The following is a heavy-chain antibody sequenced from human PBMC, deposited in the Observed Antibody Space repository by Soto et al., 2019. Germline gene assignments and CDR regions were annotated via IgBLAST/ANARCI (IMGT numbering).Heavy chain of an antibody. Sequence: GGSLRLSCAASGFTFSSYWMHWVRQAPGEGLMWVPRINPDGSTTSYADSVKGRFTISRDNAKNTLYLQMNSLRVEDTAVYYCARVPTTVTTPGMDVWGQGTTVTV. CDR1: GFTFSSYW. J-gene: IGHJ6*02. CDR2: INPDGSTT. CDR3: ARVPTTVTTPGMDV. D-gene: IGHD4-4*01. V-gene: IGHV3-74*01.